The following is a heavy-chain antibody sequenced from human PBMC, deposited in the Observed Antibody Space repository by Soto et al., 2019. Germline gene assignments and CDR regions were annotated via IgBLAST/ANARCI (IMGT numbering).Heavy chain of an antibody. V-gene: IGHV3-11*01. D-gene: IGHD3-9*01. CDR2: ISSSGSTI. CDR3: ARGDYDILTGYVLDAFDI. J-gene: IGHJ3*02. Sequence: GGSLRLSCAASGFTFSDYYMSWIRQAPGKGLEWVSYISSSGSTIYYADSVKGRFTISRDNAKNSLYVQMNSLRAEDTAVYYCARGDYDILTGYVLDAFDIWGQGTMVTVSS. CDR1: GFTFSDYY.